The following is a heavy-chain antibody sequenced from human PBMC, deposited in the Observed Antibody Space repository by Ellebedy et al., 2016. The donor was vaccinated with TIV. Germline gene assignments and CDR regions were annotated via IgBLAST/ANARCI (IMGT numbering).Heavy chain of an antibody. Sequence: ASVKVSCKASGYTFTSYDINWVRQATGQGLEWMGWMNPNSGNTGYAQKFQGRVTITRNTSISTAYMELSSLRSEDTAVYYCARGRGLSGWYFFDYWGQGTLVTVSS. J-gene: IGHJ4*02. CDR1: GYTFTSYD. V-gene: IGHV1-8*03. CDR2: MNPNSGNT. D-gene: IGHD6-19*01. CDR3: ARGRGLSGWYFFDY.